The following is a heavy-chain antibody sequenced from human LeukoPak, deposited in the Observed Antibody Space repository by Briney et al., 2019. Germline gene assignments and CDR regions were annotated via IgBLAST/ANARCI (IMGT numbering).Heavy chain of an antibody. CDR2: INHSGST. CDR3: ARGGEWELLLGYYFDY. Sequence: SETLSLTCTVSGYSISSGYYWGWIRQPPGKGLEWIGEINHSGSTNYNPSLKSRVTISVDTSKNQFSLKLSPVTAADTAVYYCARGGEWELLLGYYFDYWGQGTLVTVSS. CDR1: GYSISSGYY. D-gene: IGHD1-26*01. J-gene: IGHJ4*02. V-gene: IGHV4-38-2*02.